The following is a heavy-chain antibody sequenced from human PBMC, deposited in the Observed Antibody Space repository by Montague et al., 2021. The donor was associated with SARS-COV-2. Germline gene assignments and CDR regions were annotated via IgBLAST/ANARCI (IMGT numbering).Heavy chain of an antibody. CDR3: ARGNYLDY. CDR1: DDSITSYY. Sequence: SETLSLTCSVSDDSITSYYWSWIRQPPGKGLEWIGYIHYTGSTNYNASLKSRVTISIDTSKNQFSLRLNSVTAADTAVYYYARGNYLDYWGQGTLVIVSS. J-gene: IGHJ4*02. V-gene: IGHV4-59*01. CDR2: IHYTGST.